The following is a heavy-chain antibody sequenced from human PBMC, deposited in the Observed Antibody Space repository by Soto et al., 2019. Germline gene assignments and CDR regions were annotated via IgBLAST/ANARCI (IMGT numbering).Heavy chain of an antibody. CDR3: ARYCSSTSCYHYYYYGMDV. CDR2: IDPSDSYT. Sequence: GEPLKIYCKVAEYSSSSYWTSCVRQMPGKGLEWMGRIDPSDSYTNYSPSFQGHVTSSADKSISTAYLQWSSLKASDTAMYYCARYCSSTSCYHYYYYGMDVWGQGTTVTVSS. J-gene: IGHJ6*02. CDR1: EYSSSSYW. V-gene: IGHV5-10-1*01. D-gene: IGHD2-2*01.